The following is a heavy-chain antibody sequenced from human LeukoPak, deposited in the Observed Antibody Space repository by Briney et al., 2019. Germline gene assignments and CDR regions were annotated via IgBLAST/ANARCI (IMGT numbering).Heavy chain of an antibody. CDR2: INPSGDST. D-gene: IGHD3-22*01. Sequence: ASVKVSCKASGDTFTSYYMHWVRQAPGQGLEWMGIINPSGDSTSSAQTFQGRVTMTRDMSTSTVYMALSSLRTEDTAVYYCARGRHSYESSDYYYEGDALDIWGQGTMVTVSS. CDR3: ARGRHSYESSDYYYEGDALDI. J-gene: IGHJ3*02. CDR1: GDTFTSYY. V-gene: IGHV1-46*01.